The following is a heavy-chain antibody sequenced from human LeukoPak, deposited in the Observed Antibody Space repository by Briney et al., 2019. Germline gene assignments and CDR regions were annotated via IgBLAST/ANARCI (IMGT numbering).Heavy chain of an antibody. Sequence: ASVKVSCKASGYTFTSYAMNWVRQAPGQGLEWMGWINTNTGNPTYAQGFTGRFVFSLDTSVSTAYLQISSLKAEDTAVYYCARDAEGTVAAAAWFDPWGQGTLVTVSS. CDR3: ARDAEGTVAAAAWFDP. J-gene: IGHJ5*02. CDR1: GYTFTSYA. V-gene: IGHV7-4-1*02. CDR2: INTNTGNP. D-gene: IGHD6-13*01.